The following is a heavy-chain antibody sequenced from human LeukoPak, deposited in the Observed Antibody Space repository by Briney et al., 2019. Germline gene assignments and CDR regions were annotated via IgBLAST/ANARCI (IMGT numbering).Heavy chain of an antibody. CDR2: IYPGDSDT. D-gene: IGHD5-18*01. J-gene: IGHJ4*02. CDR3: ARGGNNYGVDY. V-gene: IGHV5-51*01. Sequence: GESLKISCKGSGYSFTNSWIGWVRQMPGKGLEWMGIIYPGDSDTRYSPSFQGHVTISADKSFSTAYLQWSSLKASDTAMYYCARGGNNYGVDYWGQGTLVTVSS. CDR1: GYSFTNSW.